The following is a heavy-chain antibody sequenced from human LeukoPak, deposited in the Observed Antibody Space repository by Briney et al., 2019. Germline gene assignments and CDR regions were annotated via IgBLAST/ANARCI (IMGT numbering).Heavy chain of an antibody. Sequence: SETLSLTCAVSGYSISSSNWWGWIRQPPGKGLEWIGYIYYSGSTYYNPSLKSRVTMSVDTSKNQFSLKLSSVTAVDTAVYYCARRARGNGVDVWGQGTTVTVSS. CDR3: ARRARGNGVDV. CDR2: IYYSGST. J-gene: IGHJ6*02. CDR1: GYSISSSNW. D-gene: IGHD1-26*01. V-gene: IGHV4-28*01.